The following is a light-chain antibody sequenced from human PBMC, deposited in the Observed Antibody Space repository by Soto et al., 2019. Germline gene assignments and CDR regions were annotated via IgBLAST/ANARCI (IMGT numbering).Light chain of an antibody. Sequence: QPVLTQPPSASGTPGQRVTISCSGSSSNIGSNYVYWYQQLPGTAPKLLIYRNNQRPSGVPDRFSGSKSGTSASLAISGLRSEDEADYHCAAWDDSLSGPVFGGGTQLTVL. CDR2: RNN. V-gene: IGLV1-47*01. CDR3: AAWDDSLSGPV. J-gene: IGLJ7*01. CDR1: SSNIGSNY.